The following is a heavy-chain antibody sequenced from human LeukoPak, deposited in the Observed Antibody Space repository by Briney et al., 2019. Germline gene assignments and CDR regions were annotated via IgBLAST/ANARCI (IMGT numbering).Heavy chain of an antibody. CDR2: IRSKAYGGTT. CDR1: GFTFGDYA. D-gene: IGHD3-10*01. J-gene: IGHJ5*02. CDR3: TSSGSGDWDWFDP. Sequence: PGRSLRLSCTASGFTFGDYAMSWVRQAPGKGLEWVGFIRSKAYGGTTEYAASVKGRFTISRDDSKSIAYLQMNSLKTEDTAVYYCTSSGSGDWDWFDPWGQGTLVTVSS. V-gene: IGHV3-49*04.